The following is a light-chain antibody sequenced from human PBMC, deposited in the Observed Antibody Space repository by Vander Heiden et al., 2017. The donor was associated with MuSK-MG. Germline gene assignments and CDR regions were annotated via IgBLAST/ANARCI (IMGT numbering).Light chain of an antibody. Sequence: DIVMTQSPDSLAVSLGERATIHCKSSQSILYSSNNLNFLAWFQQKPGQPPKLLIYWSSTRESGVPDRFSGSGSGTDFTLTISSLQAEDVAVYYCQQYYSAPITFGGGTKVEIK. CDR3: QQYYSAPIT. CDR1: QSILYSSNNLNF. CDR2: WSS. J-gene: IGKJ4*01. V-gene: IGKV4-1*01.